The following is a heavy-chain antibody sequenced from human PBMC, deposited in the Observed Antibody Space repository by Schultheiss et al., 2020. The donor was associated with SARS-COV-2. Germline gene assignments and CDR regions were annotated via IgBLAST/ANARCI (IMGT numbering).Heavy chain of an antibody. J-gene: IGHJ6*02. V-gene: IGHV3-74*01. CDR2: INSDGSST. Sequence: GESLKISCAASGFTFSSYWMHWVRQAPGKGLVWVSRINSDGSSTSYADSVKGRFTISRDNSKNTLYLQMNSLRDEDTAVYYCAREWYSYGMDVWGQGTTVTVSS. CDR3: AREWYSYGMDV. CDR1: GFTFSSYW.